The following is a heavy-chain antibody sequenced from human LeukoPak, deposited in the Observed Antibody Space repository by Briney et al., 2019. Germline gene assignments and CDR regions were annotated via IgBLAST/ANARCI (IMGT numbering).Heavy chain of an antibody. CDR3: ARWGNSNDFDY. V-gene: IGHV3-64*01. D-gene: IGHD3-16*01. CDR1: GFTFSSYA. Sequence: PGGSLRLSCAASGFTFSSYAMHWVRQAPGKGLEYVSAISTTVGITYYANSVMGRFTISRDNSKNTLYLQMGSPRAEDMAVYYCARWGNSNDFDYWGQGTLVTVSS. CDR2: ISTTVGIT. J-gene: IGHJ4*02.